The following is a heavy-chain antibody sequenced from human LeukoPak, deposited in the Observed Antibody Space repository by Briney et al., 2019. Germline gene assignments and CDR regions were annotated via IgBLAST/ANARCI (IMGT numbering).Heavy chain of an antibody. V-gene: IGHV1-2*06. D-gene: IGHD6-19*01. Sequence: ASAKVSCKASGYTFTSYYMHWVRQAPGQGLEWMGRINPNSGGTNYAQKFQGRVTMTRDTSISTAYMELSRLRSDDTAVYYCATNSQWLVGNWFDPWGQGTLVTVSS. J-gene: IGHJ5*02. CDR1: GYTFTSYY. CDR2: INPNSGGT. CDR3: ATNSQWLVGNWFDP.